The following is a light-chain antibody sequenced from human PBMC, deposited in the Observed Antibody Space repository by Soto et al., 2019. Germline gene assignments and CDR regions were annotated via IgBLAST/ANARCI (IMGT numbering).Light chain of an antibody. J-gene: IGKJ1*01. CDR3: QQYNSYSGT. CDR1: QSVSSSY. Sequence: EIVLTQSPGTLSLSPGERATLSCRASQSVSSSYLAWYQQKPGQAPRLLIYDASNRATGIPARFSGSGSGTKFTLTISSLQPDDFATYYCQQYNSYSGTFGQGTKVDIK. V-gene: IGKV3-20*01. CDR2: DAS.